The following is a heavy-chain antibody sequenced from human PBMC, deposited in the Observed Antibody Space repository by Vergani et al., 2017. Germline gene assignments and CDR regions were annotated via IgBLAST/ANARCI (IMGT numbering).Heavy chain of an antibody. Sequence: EVQLVESGGGLVQPGGSLRLSCAASGFTFSSYSMNWVRQAPGKGLEWVSSISSSSSYIYYADSVKGRFTISRDNAKNSLYLQMDSLRAEDTAVYYCAREYSSTSGRAFDFWGQGTKVTVSS. J-gene: IGHJ3*01. D-gene: IGHD2-2*01. CDR2: ISSSSSYI. CDR3: AREYSSTSGRAFDF. V-gene: IGHV3-21*01. CDR1: GFTFSSYS.